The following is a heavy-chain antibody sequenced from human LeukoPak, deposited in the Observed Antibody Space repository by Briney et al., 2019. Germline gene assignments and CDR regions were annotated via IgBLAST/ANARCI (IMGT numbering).Heavy chain of an antibody. CDR2: IYTSGST. Sequence: SETLSLTCTVSGGSISSYYWSWIRQPAGKGLEWIGRIYTSGSTNYNPSLKSRVSMSVDTSKNQFSLKLSSVTAADTAVYYCARGRPYSGSLRYYFDYWGQGTLVTVSS. D-gene: IGHD1-26*01. V-gene: IGHV4-4*07. CDR3: ARGRPYSGSLRYYFDY. CDR1: GGSISSYY. J-gene: IGHJ4*02.